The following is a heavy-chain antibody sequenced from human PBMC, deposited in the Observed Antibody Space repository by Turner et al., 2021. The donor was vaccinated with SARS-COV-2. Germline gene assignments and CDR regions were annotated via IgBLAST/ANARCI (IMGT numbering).Heavy chain of an antibody. D-gene: IGHD4-17*01. Sequence: VQLVESGGGVVQPGRSLRLSCAAPGFPFITYGMHWVRQAPGKGLEWVAVIWYDGSDKFYADSVKGRFTISRDNSKNTLYLQMNNLRAEDTAVYYCARSTVTTPPDYWGQGTLVTVSS. CDR2: IWYDGSDK. CDR3: ARSTVTTPPDY. CDR1: GFPFITYG. V-gene: IGHV3-33*01. J-gene: IGHJ4*02.